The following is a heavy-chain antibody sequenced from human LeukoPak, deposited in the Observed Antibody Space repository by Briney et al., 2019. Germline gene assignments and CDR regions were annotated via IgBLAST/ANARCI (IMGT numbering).Heavy chain of an antibody. J-gene: IGHJ3*01. CDR2: ISSSNTI. CDR3: ARDRDGYNESPQTH. D-gene: IGHD5-24*01. CDR1: GFTFSAYG. Sequence: GGSLRLYCAASGFTFSAYGMNWVRQAPGKGLEWVSYISSSNTIYYADSVKGRFTISRDNAKNSLYLQMNSLRAEDTAVYYCARDRDGYNESPQTHWGQGTMVTVSS. V-gene: IGHV3-48*01.